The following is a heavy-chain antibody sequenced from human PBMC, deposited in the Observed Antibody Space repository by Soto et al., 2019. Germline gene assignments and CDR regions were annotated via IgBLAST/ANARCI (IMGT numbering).Heavy chain of an antibody. CDR2: IWYDGSNK. J-gene: IGHJ4*02. Sequence: GGSLRLSCVASGFTFSIDGMHWVRQAPGKGLEWVAVIWYDGSNKKYADSVKGRFTISRDNSKNTLYLQMNSLRAEDTAVYYCARGETWIQLWYLDYWGQGTLVTVSS. V-gene: IGHV3-33*01. CDR3: ARGETWIQLWYLDY. D-gene: IGHD5-18*01. CDR1: GFTFSIDG.